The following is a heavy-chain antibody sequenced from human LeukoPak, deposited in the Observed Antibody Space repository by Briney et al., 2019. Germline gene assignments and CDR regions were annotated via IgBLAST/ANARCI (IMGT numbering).Heavy chain of an antibody. V-gene: IGHV3-9*01. J-gene: IGHJ4*02. CDR2: ISWNSGSI. D-gene: IGHD1-26*01. CDR3: ARGVGSSGQTGDY. CDR1: GFTFDDYA. Sequence: GGSLRLSCAASGFTFDDYAMHWVRQAPGKGLEWVSGISWNSGSIGYADSVKGRFTISRDNAKNSLYLQMNSLRAEDTAVYYCARGVGSSGQTGDYWGQGTLVTVSS.